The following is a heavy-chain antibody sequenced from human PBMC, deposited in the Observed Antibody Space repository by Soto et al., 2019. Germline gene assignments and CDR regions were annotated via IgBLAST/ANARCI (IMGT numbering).Heavy chain of an antibody. D-gene: IGHD4-17*01. CDR1: GFTLNIYA. J-gene: IGHJ6*02. V-gene: IGHV3-30-3*01. CDR3: AREDDYGYRYINYGLDF. Sequence: GGSLRLSCAASGFTLNIYALHWVRQAPGKGMEWVAVISFDVTKKYYSDSVKGRFTISRVNLKNTLYLQMNNPRVEDAAPYCCAREDDYGYRYINYGLDFSGPGTTVTV. CDR2: ISFDVTKK.